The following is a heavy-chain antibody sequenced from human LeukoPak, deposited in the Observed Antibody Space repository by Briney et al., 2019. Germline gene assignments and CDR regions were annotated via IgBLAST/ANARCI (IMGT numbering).Heavy chain of an antibody. Sequence: PSGTLSLTCAVSGGSISSSSYYWGWIRQPPGKGLEWIGSIYYSGSTYYNPSLKSRVTISVDTSKNQFSLKLSSVTAADTAVYYCARLYSSSWFFDYWGQGTLVTVSS. CDR3: ARLYSSSWFFDY. J-gene: IGHJ4*02. CDR2: IYYSGST. D-gene: IGHD6-13*01. V-gene: IGHV4-39*01. CDR1: GGSISSSSYY.